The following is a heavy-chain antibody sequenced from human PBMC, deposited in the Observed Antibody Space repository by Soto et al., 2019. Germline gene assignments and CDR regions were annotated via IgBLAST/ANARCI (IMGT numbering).Heavy chain of an antibody. V-gene: IGHV1-18*01. Sequence: QVQLVQSGAEVKKPGASVKVSCKSSGYTFSMSGISWVRQAPGQGLEWMGWISGYNGKTNYEQKFQDRVTMTTDTSTNMAYMELRSLRSDDTAVYYCAREGPHPYYYYGMDVWGQGTTVTVSS. CDR2: ISGYNGKT. CDR1: GYTFSMSG. CDR3: AREGPHPYYYYGMDV. J-gene: IGHJ6*02.